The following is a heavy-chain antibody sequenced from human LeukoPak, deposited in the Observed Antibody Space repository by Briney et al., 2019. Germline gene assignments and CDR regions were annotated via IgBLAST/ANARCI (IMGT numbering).Heavy chain of an antibody. Sequence: SVKVSCKASGGTFSSYAISWVRQAPGQGPEWMGRIIPIFGTTNYAQKFQGRVTITTDESTSTAYMDLSSLRSEDTAVYYCARAGGSGYYYYYMDVWGKGTTVTVSS. V-gene: IGHV1-69*05. CDR3: ARAGGSGYYYYYMDV. CDR1: GGTFSSYA. J-gene: IGHJ6*03. D-gene: IGHD3-10*01. CDR2: IIPIFGTT.